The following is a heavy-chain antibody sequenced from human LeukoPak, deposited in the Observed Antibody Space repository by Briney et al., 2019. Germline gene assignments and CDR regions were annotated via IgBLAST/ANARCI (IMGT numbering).Heavy chain of an antibody. CDR3: ARVRFGELSWFDP. V-gene: IGHV1-69*13. Sequence: SVKVSCKASGGTFSSYAISWVRQAPGQGLEWMGGIIPIFGTANYAQKFQGRVTITADESTSTAYMELSSLRSDDTAVYYCARVRFGELSWFDPWGQGTLVTVSS. D-gene: IGHD3-10*01. CDR1: GGTFSSYA. CDR2: IIPIFGTA. J-gene: IGHJ5*02.